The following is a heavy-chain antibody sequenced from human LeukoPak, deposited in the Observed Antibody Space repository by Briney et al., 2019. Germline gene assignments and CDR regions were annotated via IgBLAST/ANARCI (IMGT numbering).Heavy chain of an antibody. CDR2: IIPIFGIA. Sequence: SVKVSCKASGGTFSSYAISWVRQAPGQGLEWMGRIIPIFGIANYAQKFQGRVTITADKSTSTAYMELSSLRSEDTAVYYCARDLGYYDSSVLTWGQGTLVTVSS. CDR1: GGTFSSYA. V-gene: IGHV1-69*04. CDR3: ARDLGYYDSSVLT. J-gene: IGHJ4*02. D-gene: IGHD3-22*01.